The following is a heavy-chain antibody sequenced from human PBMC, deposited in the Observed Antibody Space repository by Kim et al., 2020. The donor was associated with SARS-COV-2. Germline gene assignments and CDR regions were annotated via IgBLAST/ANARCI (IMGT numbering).Heavy chain of an antibody. D-gene: IGHD3-10*01. CDR3: ARGLTRTGSYTAGSFDY. CDR1: GFTFSNYA. CDR2: ISTNGDYT. J-gene: IGHJ4*02. Sequence: GGSLRLSCAASGFTFSNYAIHWVRQAPGKGLEHVSGISTNGDYTYYADSVKGRFTISRDNSKNTLYLQMGSLRAEDMAVYYCARGLTRTGSYTAGSFDYWGQGTLVTVSS. V-gene: IGHV3-64*02.